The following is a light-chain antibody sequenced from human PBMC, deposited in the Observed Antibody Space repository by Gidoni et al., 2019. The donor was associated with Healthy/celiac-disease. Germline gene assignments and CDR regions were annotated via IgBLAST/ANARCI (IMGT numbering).Light chain of an antibody. V-gene: IGKV4-1*01. Sequence: DIVMTQSPDSLAVSLGERATINCKSSQIVLYSSNNKNYLAWYQQKPGQPPKLLIYWASTRESGVPDQFRGSGSGTDFTLTISSLQAEDVAVYYCQQYYSTPQTFGQGTKLEIK. CDR1: QIVLYSSNNKNY. J-gene: IGKJ2*01. CDR3: QQYYSTPQT. CDR2: WAS.